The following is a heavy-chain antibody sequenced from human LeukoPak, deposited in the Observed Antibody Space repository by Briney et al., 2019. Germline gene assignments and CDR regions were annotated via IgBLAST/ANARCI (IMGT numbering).Heavy chain of an antibody. Sequence: PGGSLRLSCAASGFTVSSNYMSWVRQAPGKGLEWVSVIYSGGSTYYADSVKGRFTISRDNSKNTLYLQMNSLRAEDTAVSYCARDAPLLPKSFDYWGQGTLVTVSS. CDR2: IYSGGST. CDR1: GFTVSSNY. V-gene: IGHV3-66*01. D-gene: IGHD3-22*01. J-gene: IGHJ4*02. CDR3: ARDAPLLPKSFDY.